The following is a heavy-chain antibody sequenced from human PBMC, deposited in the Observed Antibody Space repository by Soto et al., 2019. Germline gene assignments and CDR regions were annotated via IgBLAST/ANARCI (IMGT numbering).Heavy chain of an antibody. D-gene: IGHD6-6*01. Sequence: GASVKVSCKASGGTFSSYAISWVRQAPGQGLEWMGGIIPIFGTANYAQKFQGRVTITADESTSTAYMELSSLRAEDTAVYYCASAGPRIAARLYYYYYGMDVWGQGTTVTVSS. CDR1: GGTFSSYA. CDR3: ASAGPRIAARLYYYYYGMDV. V-gene: IGHV1-69*13. J-gene: IGHJ6*02. CDR2: IIPIFGTA.